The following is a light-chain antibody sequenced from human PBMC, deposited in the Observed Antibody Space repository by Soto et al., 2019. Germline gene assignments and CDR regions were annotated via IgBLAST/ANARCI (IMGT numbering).Light chain of an antibody. CDR2: LGS. V-gene: IGKV2-28*01. CDR3: MQALQTPPT. Sequence: DIVMTQSPLSLPVTPGEPASISCRSSQSLLHSNGYNYLDWYLQKPGQSPQLLIYLGSNWASGVPDRFSGSGSGTDFTLKISRVEAEDVGIYYCMQALQTPPTFGQGTRREIK. J-gene: IGKJ5*01. CDR1: QSLLHSNGYNY.